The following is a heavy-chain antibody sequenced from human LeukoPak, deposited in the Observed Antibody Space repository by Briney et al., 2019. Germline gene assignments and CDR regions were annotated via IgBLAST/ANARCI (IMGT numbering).Heavy chain of an antibody. Sequence: GGSLRLSCAASGFTFSSYGMHWVRQAPGKGLEWVAFIRYDGSNKYYADSVKGRFTISRDNSKNTLYLQMNSLRAEDTAVYYCATFRITIFGVADFDYWGQGTLVTVSS. CDR3: ATFRITIFGVADFDY. J-gene: IGHJ4*02. D-gene: IGHD3-3*01. CDR1: GFTFSSYG. V-gene: IGHV3-30*02. CDR2: IRYDGSNK.